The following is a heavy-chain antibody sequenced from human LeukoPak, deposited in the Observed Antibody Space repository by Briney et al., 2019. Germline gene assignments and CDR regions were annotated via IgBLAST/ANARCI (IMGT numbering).Heavy chain of an antibody. V-gene: IGHV3-23*01. Sequence: PGGSLRLSCAASGFTFSGYAMSWVRQAPGKGLEWVAAISADFGTTYYADSVKGRFTISRDDSKNTLSLQMDGLRAEDTAIYFCARYGSWYLSYYFDSWGQGTLVTVSS. J-gene: IGHJ4*02. CDR1: GFTFSGYA. D-gene: IGHD6-13*01. CDR2: ISADFGTT. CDR3: ARYGSWYLSYYFDS.